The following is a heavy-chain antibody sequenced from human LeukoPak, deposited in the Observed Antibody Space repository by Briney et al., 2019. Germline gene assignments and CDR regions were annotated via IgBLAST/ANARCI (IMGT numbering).Heavy chain of an antibody. J-gene: IGHJ5*02. CDR3: ARRSTVTNWFDP. Sequence: SETLSLICTVSGGSISSYYWGWIRQPPGKGLEWIGSIYYSGSTYYNPSLKSRVTISVDTSKNQFSLKLSSVTAADTAVYYCARRSTVTNWFDPWGQGTLVTVSS. V-gene: IGHV4-39*01. D-gene: IGHD4-17*01. CDR2: IYYSGST. CDR1: GGSISSYY.